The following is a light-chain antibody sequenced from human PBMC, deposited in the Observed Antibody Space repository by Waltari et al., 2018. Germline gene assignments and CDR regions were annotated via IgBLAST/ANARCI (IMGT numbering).Light chain of an antibody. CDR3: QQSYSTPWT. J-gene: IGKJ1*01. CDR1: QSISSY. CDR2: GAS. V-gene: IGKV1-39*01. Sequence: DIQVTQSPSSLSASVGDRVTITCRASQSISSYLNWYQQKPGKAPKLLIYGASSLQSGVPSRFSGSGSGTDFTLTISSLRPEDFAAYYCQQSYSTPWTFGQGTKVEIK.